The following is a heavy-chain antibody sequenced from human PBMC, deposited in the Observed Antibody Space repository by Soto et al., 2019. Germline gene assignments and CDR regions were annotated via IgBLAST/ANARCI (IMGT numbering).Heavy chain of an antibody. Sequence: AGGSLRLSCAASGFPFSDYYMSWIRQAPGEGLEWVSYISSSSSYTNYADSVKGRFTISRDNAKNSLYLQMNSLRAEDTAVYYCARHKRDLRFLEWSYYFDYWGQGTLVTVSS. J-gene: IGHJ4*02. CDR3: ARHKRDLRFLEWSYYFDY. CDR1: GFPFSDYY. D-gene: IGHD3-3*01. V-gene: IGHV3-11*03. CDR2: ISSSSSYT.